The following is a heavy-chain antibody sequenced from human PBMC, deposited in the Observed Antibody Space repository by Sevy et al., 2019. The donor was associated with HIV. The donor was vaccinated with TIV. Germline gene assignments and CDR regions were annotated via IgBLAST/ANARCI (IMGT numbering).Heavy chain of an antibody. Sequence: GGSLRLSCTASGFTFGGYGMTWFRQAPGKGLEWVGLIRSKAFGEATVYAASVKDRFSISRDDSEQIAYLQLNSLKAEDSAVYFWARDRVDYYYASGTSLDLWGQGTLVTVSS. CDR2: IRSKAFGEAT. V-gene: IGHV3-49*03. J-gene: IGHJ4*02. CDR3: ARDRVDYYYASGTSLDL. D-gene: IGHD3-10*01. CDR1: GFTFGGYG.